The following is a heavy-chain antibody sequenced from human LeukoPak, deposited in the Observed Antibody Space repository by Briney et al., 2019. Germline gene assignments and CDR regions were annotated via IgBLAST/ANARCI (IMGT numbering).Heavy chain of an antibody. Sequence: KPSETLSLTCTVSGGSVNSGHYYWSRIRQSPGKGLEWVGSFYDSASTYFNPSLKSRVTISVDTSKNQFSLKLSSVTAADTAVYYCASSIAARVYWGQGTLVTVSS. V-gene: IGHV4-30-4*08. CDR1: GGSVNSGHYY. CDR2: FYDSAST. D-gene: IGHD6-6*01. J-gene: IGHJ4*02. CDR3: ASSIAARVY.